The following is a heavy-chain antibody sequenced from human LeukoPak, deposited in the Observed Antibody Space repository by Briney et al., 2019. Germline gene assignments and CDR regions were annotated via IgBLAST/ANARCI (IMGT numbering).Heavy chain of an antibody. Sequence: KPSEILSLTCAVSGFSISSGYYWGWIRQPPGKGLQWIASIYHSGDTYYNPSFKSRGTISVDTSINQFSLKLSSVTAADTAVYYCARQVSWSTSGGNWFDPWGQGTLVTVSS. CDR2: IYHSGDT. J-gene: IGHJ5*02. D-gene: IGHD3-3*01. V-gene: IGHV4-38-2*01. CDR3: ARQVSWSTSGGNWFDP. CDR1: GFSISSGYY.